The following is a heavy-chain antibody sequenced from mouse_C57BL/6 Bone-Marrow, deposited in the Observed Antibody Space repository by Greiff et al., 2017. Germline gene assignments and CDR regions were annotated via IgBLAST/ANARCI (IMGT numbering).Heavy chain of an antibody. D-gene: IGHD3-3*01. Sequence: EVMLVESGGGLVQPGGSLSLSCAASGFTFTDYYMSWVRQPPGKALEWLGFIRNKANGYTTEYSASVKGRFTISRDNSQSILYRQMNARRAEDSATYYCARYKGFYAMDYWGQGTSGTVSS. CDR2: IRNKANGYTT. V-gene: IGHV7-3*01. CDR3: ARYKGFYAMDY. CDR1: GFTFTDYY. J-gene: IGHJ4*01.